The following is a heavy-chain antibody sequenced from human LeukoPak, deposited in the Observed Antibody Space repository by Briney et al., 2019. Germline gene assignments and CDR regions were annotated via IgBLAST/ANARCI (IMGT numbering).Heavy chain of an antibody. D-gene: IGHD3-9*01. Sequence: KPSETLSLTCAVSGYSISSGYYWGWIRQPPGKGLEWIGSIYHSGSTYYNPSLKSRVTISVDTSKNQFSLKLSSVTAADTAVYYCARLTLRYFVIDYWGQRTLVTVSS. CDR1: GYSISSGYY. V-gene: IGHV4-38-2*01. J-gene: IGHJ4*02. CDR3: ARLTLRYFVIDY. CDR2: IYHSGST.